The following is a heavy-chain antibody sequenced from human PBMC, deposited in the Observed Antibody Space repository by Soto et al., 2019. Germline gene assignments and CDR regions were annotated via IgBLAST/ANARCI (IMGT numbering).Heavy chain of an antibody. CDR1: GGSISSSSYY. J-gene: IGHJ5*02. Sequence: SETLSLTCTVSGGSISSSSYYWGWIRQPPGKGLEWIGSIYYSGSTYYNPSLKSRVTISVDTSKNQFSLKLSSVTAADTAVYYCARHVPLILTTDWFDPWGQGTLVTVSS. CDR3: ARHVPLILTTDWFDP. D-gene: IGHD3-9*01. CDR2: IYYSGST. V-gene: IGHV4-39*01.